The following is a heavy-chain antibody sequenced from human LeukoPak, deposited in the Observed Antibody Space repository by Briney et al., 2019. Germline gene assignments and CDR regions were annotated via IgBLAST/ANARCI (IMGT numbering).Heavy chain of an antibody. Sequence: GASVKVSCKASGYTFTGYYMHWVRQAPGQGLEWMGWINPNSGGTNYAQKFQGRVTMTRDTSISTAYMELSRLRSDDTAVYYCARERIVVGNWFDHWGQGTLVTVSS. J-gene: IGHJ5*02. CDR2: INPNSGGT. CDR3: ARERIVVGNWFDH. V-gene: IGHV1-2*02. CDR1: GYTFTGYY. D-gene: IGHD3-22*01.